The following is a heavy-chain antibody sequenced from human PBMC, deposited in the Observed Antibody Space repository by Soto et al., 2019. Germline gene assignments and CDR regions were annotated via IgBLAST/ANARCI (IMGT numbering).Heavy chain of an antibody. CDR2: IYYSGST. Sequence: SETLSLSCTVSGGSISSCSYYWGWLRQPPGKGLEWIGSIYYSGSTYYNPSLKSRVTISVDTSKNQFSLKLSSVTAADTAVYYCARIYYDSVFDYWGQGTLVTVSS. D-gene: IGHD3-22*01. J-gene: IGHJ4*02. V-gene: IGHV4-39*01. CDR1: GGSISSCSYY. CDR3: ARIYYDSVFDY.